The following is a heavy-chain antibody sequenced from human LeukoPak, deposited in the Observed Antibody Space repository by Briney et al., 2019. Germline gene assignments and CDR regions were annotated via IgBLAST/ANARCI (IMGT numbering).Heavy chain of an antibody. CDR1: GGSFSGYY. J-gene: IGHJ3*02. V-gene: IGHV4-34*01. CDR2: INHSGST. CDR3: ARGFEPPRAVDI. Sequence: PSETLSLTCAVYGGSFSGYYWSWIRQPPGKGLEWIGEINHSGSTNYNPSLKSRVTISVDTSKNQFSLKLSSVTAADTAVYYCARGFEPPRAVDIWGQGTMVTVSS.